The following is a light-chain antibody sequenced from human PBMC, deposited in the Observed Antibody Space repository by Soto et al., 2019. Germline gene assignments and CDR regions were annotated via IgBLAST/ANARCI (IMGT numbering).Light chain of an antibody. J-gene: IGKJ1*01. V-gene: IGKV1-39*01. CDR3: QQRYSTPPT. Sequence: DIQMTQSTSSLSASIGDRVTITCRARQSISTYLNWYQHKPGKAPKLLIYAASSLQSWVPSRFSGSGSGTDFTLNISSRQPEDFATYYCQQRYSTPPTFGQGTKVEI. CDR1: QSISTY. CDR2: AAS.